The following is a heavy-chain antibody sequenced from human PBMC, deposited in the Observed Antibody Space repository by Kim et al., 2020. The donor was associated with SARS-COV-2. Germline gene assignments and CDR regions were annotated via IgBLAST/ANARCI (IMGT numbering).Heavy chain of an antibody. D-gene: IGHD1-20*01. J-gene: IGHJ6*02. V-gene: IGHV3-7*01. CDR1: GFTFSSYW. CDR3: ARFRTAARAHNWNDPVRLHYYYYGMDV. Sequence: GGSLRLSCAASGFTFSSYWMSWVRQAPGKGLEWVANIKQDGSEKYYVDSVKGRFTISRDNAKNSLYLQMNSLRAEDTAVYYCARFRTAARAHNWNDPVRLHYYYYGMDVWGQGTTVTVSS. CDR2: IKQDGSEK.